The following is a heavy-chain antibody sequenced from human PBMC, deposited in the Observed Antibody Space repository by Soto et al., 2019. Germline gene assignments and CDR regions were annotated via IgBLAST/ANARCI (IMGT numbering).Heavy chain of an antibody. CDR3: ARELGFGESPLDY. V-gene: IGHV3-48*01. J-gene: IGHJ4*02. D-gene: IGHD3-10*01. CDR2: ISSSSSTI. Sequence: EVQLVESGGGLVQPGGSPRLSCAASGFTFSSYSMNWVRQAPGKGLEWVSYISSSSSTIYYADSVKGRFTISRDNAKNSLYLQMNSLRAEDTAVYYCARELGFGESPLDYWGQGTLVTVSS. CDR1: GFTFSSYS.